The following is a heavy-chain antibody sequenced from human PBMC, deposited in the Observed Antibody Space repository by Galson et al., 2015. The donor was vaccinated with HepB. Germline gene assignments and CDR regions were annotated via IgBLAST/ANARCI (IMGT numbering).Heavy chain of an antibody. CDR1: GFTFSSYW. J-gene: IGHJ4*02. D-gene: IGHD3-22*01. V-gene: IGHV3-74*01. CDR2: INSDGSTT. Sequence: SLRLSCAASGFTFSSYWMHWVRQAPGKGLVWVSRINSDGSTTSYADSVKGRFTISRDNAKNTLYLQMNSLRAEDTAVYYCARAGDSSGYPHYWGQGTLVTVSS. CDR3: ARAGDSSGYPHY.